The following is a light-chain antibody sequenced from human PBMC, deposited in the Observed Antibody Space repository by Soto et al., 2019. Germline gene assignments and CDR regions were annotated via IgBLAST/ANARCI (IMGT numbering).Light chain of an antibody. CDR2: LAS. J-gene: IGKJ3*01. Sequence: DIVMTQSPDSLAVSLGERATINCKSSQSVLYNSNNKNYLAWYQQKPGQPPKLLIYLASTREAGVPDRFSGSGSWTDFTLTISSLQAEDVAVYYCQQYYNTPLFTFGPGTKVEIK. V-gene: IGKV4-1*01. CDR3: QQYYNTPLFT. CDR1: QSVLYNSNNKNY.